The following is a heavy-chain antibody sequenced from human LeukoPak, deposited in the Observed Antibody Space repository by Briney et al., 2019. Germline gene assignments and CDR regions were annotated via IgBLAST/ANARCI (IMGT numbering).Heavy chain of an antibody. CDR3: ARVPRQRYYFDY. CDR2: ISSNGGSK. V-gene: IGHV3-64*01. D-gene: IGHD6-25*01. CDR1: GFTFSSYA. Sequence: GGSLRLSCAASGFTFSSYAMHWVRQAPGKGLEYVSAISSNGGSKYYANSVKGRFPISRDNSKNTLYLQMGSLRAEDMAVYYCARVPRQRYYFDYWGQGTLVTVSS. J-gene: IGHJ4*02.